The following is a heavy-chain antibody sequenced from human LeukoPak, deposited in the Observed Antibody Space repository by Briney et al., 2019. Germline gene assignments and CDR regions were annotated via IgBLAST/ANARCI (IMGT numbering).Heavy chain of an antibody. J-gene: IGHJ4*02. D-gene: IGHD4-17*01. Sequence: SETLSLTCAVSGGSISSGGYSWSWIRQPPGKGLEWIGYIYHSGSTYYNPSLRRRVTISVGRSKNQFSLKLSSVTAADTAVYYCARAAYGDESLFDYWGQGTLVTVSS. CDR1: GGSISSGGYS. CDR3: ARAAYGDESLFDY. CDR2: IYHSGST. V-gene: IGHV4-30-2*01.